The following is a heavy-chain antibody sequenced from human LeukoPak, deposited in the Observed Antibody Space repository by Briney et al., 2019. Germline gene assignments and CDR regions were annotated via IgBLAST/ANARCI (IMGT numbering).Heavy chain of an antibody. V-gene: IGHV3-53*01. D-gene: IGHD2-15*01. J-gene: IGHJ4*02. CDR1: GFTVSSNY. CDR2: IYSGGST. CDR3: AKAPVTSCRGAFCYPFDY. Sequence: GGPLRLSCAASGFTVSSNYMSRVRQAPGKGLEWVSVIYSGGSTYYADSVKGRFTISRDNSKNTLYLQMNSLRAEDAAVYYCAKAPVTSCRGAFCYPFDYWGQGTLVTVSS.